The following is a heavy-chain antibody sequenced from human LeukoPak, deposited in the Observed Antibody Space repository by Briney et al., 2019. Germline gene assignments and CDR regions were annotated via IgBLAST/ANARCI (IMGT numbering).Heavy chain of an antibody. D-gene: IGHD2-2*01. CDR3: ARLSCSSTSCPNGY. CDR2: ISSSSSTI. Sequence: PGGSLRLSCAASGFTFSSYAMNWVRQAPGKGLEWVSYISSSSSTIYYADSVKGRFTISRDNAKNSLYLQMNSLRAEDTAVYYCARLSCSSTSCPNGYWGQGTLVTVSS. V-gene: IGHV3-48*01. CDR1: GFTFSSYA. J-gene: IGHJ4*02.